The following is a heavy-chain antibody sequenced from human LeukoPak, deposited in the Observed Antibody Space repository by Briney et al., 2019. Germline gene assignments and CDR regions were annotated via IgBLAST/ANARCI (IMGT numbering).Heavy chain of an antibody. V-gene: IGHV3-21*01. CDR1: GFTFSSYS. J-gene: IGHJ4*02. CDR3: ARGPLYYYDSSGYSNFDY. Sequence: GGSLRLSCAASGFTFSSYSMNWVRQAPGKGLEWVSSISSSSSYIYYADSVKGRFTISRDNAKNSLYLQMNSLRAEDTAVYYCARGPLYYYDSSGYSNFDYWGQGTLVTVSS. CDR2: ISSSSSYI. D-gene: IGHD3-22*01.